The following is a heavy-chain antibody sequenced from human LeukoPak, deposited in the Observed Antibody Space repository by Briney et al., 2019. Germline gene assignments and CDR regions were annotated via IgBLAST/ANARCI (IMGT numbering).Heavy chain of an antibody. CDR3: ARVPGLVMRKFDP. V-gene: IGHV4-61*02. J-gene: IGHJ5*02. Sequence: SETLSLTCSVSGGSIRSGSYYWSWIRQPAGKGLEWIGRIYTTGDTEYNSSLKGRVTISVDTSNNRFSLNLTSVTAADTAVYYCARVPGLVMRKFDPWGQGTLVTVSS. D-gene: IGHD3-22*01. CDR1: GGSIRSGSYY. CDR2: IYTTGDT.